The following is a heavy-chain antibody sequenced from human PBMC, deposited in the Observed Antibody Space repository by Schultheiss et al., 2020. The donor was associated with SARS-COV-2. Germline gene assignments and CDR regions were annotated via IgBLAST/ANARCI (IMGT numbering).Heavy chain of an antibody. J-gene: IGHJ4*02. Sequence: SETLSLTCTVSGGSISSGGYYWSWIRQPAGKGLEWIGYIYYSGSTYYNPSLKSRVTISVDTSKNQFSLKLSSVTAADTAVYYCATSSSWETGTFDYWGQGTLVTVSS. CDR2: IYYSGST. D-gene: IGHD6-13*01. CDR1: GGSISSGGYY. CDR3: ATSSSWETGTFDY. V-gene: IGHV4-61*10.